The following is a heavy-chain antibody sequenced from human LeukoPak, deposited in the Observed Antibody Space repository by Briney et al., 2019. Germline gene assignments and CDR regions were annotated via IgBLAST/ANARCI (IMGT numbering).Heavy chain of an antibody. J-gene: IGHJ4*02. Sequence: SETLSLTCTVSGTSISGDYWSWIRQPPGKGLEWIGYVYFTGNANYNPSLKSRVTISMDTSKNQISLTVTSVTAADTAVYYCARHPFSSPFDFWGQGTLVAVSS. V-gene: IGHV4-59*08. D-gene: IGHD2/OR15-2a*01. CDR3: ARHPFSSPFDF. CDR1: GTSISGDY. CDR2: VYFTGNA.